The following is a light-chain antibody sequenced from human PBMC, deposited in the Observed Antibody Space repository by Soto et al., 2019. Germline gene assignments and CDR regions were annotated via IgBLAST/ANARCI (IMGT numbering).Light chain of an antibody. CDR2: KAS. CDR1: QSISSW. Sequence: MIQSPSTLSESVGDRVTITCRASQSISSWLAWYQQKPGKAPKLLIYKASSLESGVPSRFSGSGSGTDFTLTISSLQPEDVATYYCQKYNSAPKTFGQRTKADIK. V-gene: IGKV1-5*03. CDR3: QKYNSAPKT. J-gene: IGKJ1*01.